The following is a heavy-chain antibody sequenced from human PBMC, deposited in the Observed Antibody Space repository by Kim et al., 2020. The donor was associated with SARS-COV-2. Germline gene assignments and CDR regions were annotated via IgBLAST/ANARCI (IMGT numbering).Heavy chain of an antibody. J-gene: IGHJ4*02. CDR2: IWYDGSNK. CDR3: ARDGLRADRVPNDY. CDR1: GFTFSSYG. V-gene: IGHV3-33*01. D-gene: IGHD2-2*01. Sequence: GGSLRLSCAASGFTFSSYGMHWVRQAPGKGLEWVAVIWYDGSNKYYADSVKGRFTISRDNSKNTLYLQMNSLRAEDTAVYYCARDGLRADRVPNDYWGQGTLVTVSS.